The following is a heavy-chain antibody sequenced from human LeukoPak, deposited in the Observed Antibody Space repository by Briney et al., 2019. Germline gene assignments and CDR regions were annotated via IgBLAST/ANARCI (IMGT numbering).Heavy chain of an antibody. CDR1: GGSISNYY. CDR2: IYYSGST. D-gene: IGHD3-3*02. J-gene: IGHJ6*03. CDR3: ARAIFGLDYYYMDV. Sequence: PSETLSLTCTVSGGSISNYYWSWIRQPPGKGLEWIGYIYYSGSTNYNPSLKSRVTISVDTSKNQFSLKLSSVTAADTAVYYCARAIFGLDYYYMDVWGKGTTVTVSS. V-gene: IGHV4-59*01.